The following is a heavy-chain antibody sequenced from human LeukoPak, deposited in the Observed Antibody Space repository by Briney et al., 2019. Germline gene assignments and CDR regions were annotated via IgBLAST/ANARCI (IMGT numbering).Heavy chain of an antibody. CDR2: ISYDGSNK. V-gene: IGHV3-30*18. CDR1: GFTFSSYG. D-gene: IGHD3-10*01. CDR3: AKDRRFGELEDY. J-gene: IGHJ4*02. Sequence: PGRSLRLSCAASGFTFSSYGMHWVRQAPGKGLEWVAVISYDGSNKYYADSVKGRFTISRDNSKNTLYLQMNSLRAEDTAVYYCAKDRRFGELEDYWGQGTLVTVSS.